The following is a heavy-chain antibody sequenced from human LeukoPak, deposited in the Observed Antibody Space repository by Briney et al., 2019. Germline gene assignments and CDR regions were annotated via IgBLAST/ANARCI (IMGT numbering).Heavy chain of an antibody. D-gene: IGHD2-2*01. CDR2: IVGSGGNT. CDR3: AKDMRWGRLPGADGFDY. V-gene: IGHV3-23*01. CDR1: GFTFSTYA. Sequence: GGSRRLSCAASGFTFSTYAMNWVRQAPGKGLEWVSGIVGSGGNTYYPDSVKGRFTISRDNSRNTLYLQINSLRADDTAVYYCAKDMRWGRLPGADGFDYWGQGALVTVSS. J-gene: IGHJ4*02.